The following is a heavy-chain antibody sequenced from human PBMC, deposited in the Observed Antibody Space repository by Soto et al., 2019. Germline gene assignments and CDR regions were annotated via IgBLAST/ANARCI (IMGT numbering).Heavy chain of an antibody. CDR3: ARDGYSSRWFDP. V-gene: IGHV1-18*04. J-gene: IGHJ5*02. D-gene: IGHD6-13*01. CDR1: GYTFTSYG. Sequence: QVQLVXXXAEVKKPGASVKVSCKASGYTFTSYGISWVRQAPGXGLEWMGWTTAYNGNTNYAQKLQGRVTRTTDTSTTTAYMELRSLRSDDTAVYYCARDGYSSRWFDPWDQGPLVTVSS. CDR2: TTAYNGNT.